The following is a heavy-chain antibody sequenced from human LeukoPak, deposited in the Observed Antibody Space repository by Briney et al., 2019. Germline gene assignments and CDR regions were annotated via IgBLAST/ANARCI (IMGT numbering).Heavy chain of an antibody. Sequence: SETLSLTCTVSGGSISSYYWSWIRQPPGKGLEWTGYIYYSGSTNYNPSLKRRVTISVDTSKNQFSLKLSSVTAADTAVYYCARDRYYYDSSGYYYGSFDIWGQGTMVTVSS. V-gene: IGHV4-59*01. CDR3: ARDRYYYDSSGYYYGSFDI. J-gene: IGHJ3*02. CDR2: IYYSGST. D-gene: IGHD3-22*01. CDR1: GGSISSYY.